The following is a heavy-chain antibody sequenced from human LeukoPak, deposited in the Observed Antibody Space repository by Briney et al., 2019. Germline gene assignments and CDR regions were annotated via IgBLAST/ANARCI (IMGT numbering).Heavy chain of an antibody. CDR1: GYTCTGYY. V-gene: IGHV1-2*02. J-gene: IGHJ4*02. CDR3: AREVAARHGVIDY. D-gene: IGHD6-6*01. CDR2: INPNSGGT. Sequence: ASVKVSCKASGYTCTGYYIHWVRQAPGQGLEWMGWINPNSGGTNYAQKFQGRVTMTRDTSIDTAYMELRRLRSDDTAVYYCAREVAARHGVIDYWGQGTLVTVSS.